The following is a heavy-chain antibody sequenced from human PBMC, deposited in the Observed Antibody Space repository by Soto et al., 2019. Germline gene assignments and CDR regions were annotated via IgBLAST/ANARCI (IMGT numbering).Heavy chain of an antibody. D-gene: IGHD2-8*01. CDR3: AKNGKPPYYYYGLNV. V-gene: IGHV1-18*01. CDR2: ISGYNGDT. J-gene: IGHJ6*02. CDR1: GYTFTRYG. Sequence: ASVKVSCKASGYTFTRYGISWVRQAPGQGLEWMGWISGYNGDTNYAQKFQDRVSMTIDTSTGTAYMELRSLTSDDTAIYYCAKNGKPPYYYYGLNVWGQGTKVT.